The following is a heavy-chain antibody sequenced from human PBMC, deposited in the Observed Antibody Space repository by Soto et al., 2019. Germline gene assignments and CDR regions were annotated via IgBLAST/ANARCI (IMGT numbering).Heavy chain of an antibody. J-gene: IGHJ4*02. D-gene: IGHD3-10*01. CDR1: GGSFRGYY. CDR3: ARGGGYGSGSYYNHNPPRRFDY. V-gene: IGHV4-34*01. Sequence: SETLSLTCAVYGGSFRGYYWSWIRQPPGKGLEWIGEINHSGSTNYNPSLKSRVTISVDTSKNQFSLKLSSVTAADTAVYYCARGGGYGSGSYYNHNPPRRFDYWGQGTLVTVSS. CDR2: INHSGST.